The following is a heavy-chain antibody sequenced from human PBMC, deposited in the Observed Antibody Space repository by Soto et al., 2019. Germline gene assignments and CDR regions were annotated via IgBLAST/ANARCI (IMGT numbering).Heavy chain of an antibody. CDR1: GYMFTKSA. V-gene: IGHV1-3*01. J-gene: IGHJ4*01. CDR3: ARDGVAAGNINFDY. CDR2: ISGDSGNT. Sequence: GXSVKVSCKASGYMFTKSAMHWVREAPGQRLEWMGWISGDSGNTKYSPKLQDRVTITRDTSASTAYMELSSLRSEDTALYYCARDGVAAGNINFDYWGQGTLVTVPQ. D-gene: IGHD6-19*01.